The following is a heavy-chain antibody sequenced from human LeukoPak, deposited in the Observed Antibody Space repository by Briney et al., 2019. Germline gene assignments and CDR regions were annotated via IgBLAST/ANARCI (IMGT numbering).Heavy chain of an antibody. V-gene: IGHV3-48*04. CDR2: ISSTSGTI. CDR3: VKVDT. J-gene: IGHJ4*02. CDR1: GFTFSSYS. D-gene: IGHD3-22*01. Sequence: GGSLRLSCAVSGFTFSSYSMNWVRQAPGKGLEWISYISSTSGTIQYADSVEGRFTISRDNSRNTLYLQMDSLSAEDTAVYYCVKVDTWGQGTLVTVSS.